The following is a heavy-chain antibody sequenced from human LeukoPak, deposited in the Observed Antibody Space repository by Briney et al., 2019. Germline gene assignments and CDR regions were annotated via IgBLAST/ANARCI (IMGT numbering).Heavy chain of an antibody. J-gene: IGHJ4*02. D-gene: IGHD4-17*01. CDR3: TRRWHDNGDYSDY. CDR1: GFTFSNAW. V-gene: IGHV3-15*01. CDR2: IKSKTDGGTT. Sequence: PGGSLRLSCAASGFTFSNAWMSWVRQAPGKGLEWVGRIKSKTDGGTTDYAAPVKGRFTISRDDSKNTLYLQMNSLKTEDTAMYYCTRRWHDNGDYSDYWGQGTLVTVSS.